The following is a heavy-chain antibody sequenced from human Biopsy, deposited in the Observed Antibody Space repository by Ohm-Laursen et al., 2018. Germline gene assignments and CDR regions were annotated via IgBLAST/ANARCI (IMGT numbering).Heavy chain of an antibody. Sequence: SLRLSCTASGYSFSRNGMHWVRQAPGKGLEWVAIIWYDGSNKYYGDSVKGRFTISRDNSKNTLYLQMNSLRAEDTAVYYCARHHCTNGVCLGVYFDYWGQGTLVTVSS. D-gene: IGHD2-8*01. CDR3: ARHHCTNGVCLGVYFDY. CDR2: IWYDGSNK. J-gene: IGHJ4*02. CDR1: GYSFSRNG. V-gene: IGHV3-33*01.